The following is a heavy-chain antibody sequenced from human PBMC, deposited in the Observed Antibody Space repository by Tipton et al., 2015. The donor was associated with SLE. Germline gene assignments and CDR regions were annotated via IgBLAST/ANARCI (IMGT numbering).Heavy chain of an antibody. D-gene: IGHD2-2*03. CDR1: GFTFNNYG. CDR3: AKVPGDWSSLDI. CDR2: IPSDRINT. Sequence: GSLRLSCAASGFTFNNYGINWVRQAPGTGLEWVAFIPSDRINTYYADSVRGRFTISRDNSKNTVYLQMNSLSIEDTALYYCAKVPGDWSSLDIWGQGTMVTVSS. J-gene: IGHJ3*02. V-gene: IGHV3-30*02.